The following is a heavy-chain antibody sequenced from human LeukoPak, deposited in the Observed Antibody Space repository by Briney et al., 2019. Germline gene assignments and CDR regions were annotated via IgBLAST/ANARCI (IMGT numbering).Heavy chain of an antibody. J-gene: IGHJ5*02. Sequence: SVKVSCKASEGTFKSYAITWVRQAPGQGLEWMGGIIPMFAPARYAQNFQGRVTITTDESTSTAYMELSSLKSEDTAVYYCARGAHSGSYSSWFHPWGQGTLVTVSS. V-gene: IGHV1-69*05. CDR2: IIPMFAPA. CDR3: ARGAHSGSYSSWFHP. CDR1: EGTFKSYA. D-gene: IGHD3-10*01.